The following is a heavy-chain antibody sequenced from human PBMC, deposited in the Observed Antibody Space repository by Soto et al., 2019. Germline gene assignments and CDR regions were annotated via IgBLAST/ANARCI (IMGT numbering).Heavy chain of an antibody. V-gene: IGHV1-69*13. CDR1: GYTFTSYA. CDR2: IIPIFGTA. CDR3: AYCGGDCSYGMDV. J-gene: IGHJ6*02. D-gene: IGHD2-21*01. Sequence: SVKVSCKASGYTFTSYAISWVRQAPGQGLEWVGGIIPIFGTANYAQKFQGRVTITADESTSTAYMELSSLRSEDTAVYYCAYCGGDCSYGMDVWGQGTTVTVSS.